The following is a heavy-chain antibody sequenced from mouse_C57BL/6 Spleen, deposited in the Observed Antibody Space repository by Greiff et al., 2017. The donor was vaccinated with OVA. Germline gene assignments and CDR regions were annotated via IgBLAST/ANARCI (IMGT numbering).Heavy chain of an antibody. CDR2: IDPSDSYT. Sequence: QVQLQQPGAELVMPGASVKLSCKASGYTFTSYWMHWVKQRPGQGLEWIGEIDPSDSYTNYNQKFKGKSTLTVDKSSSTAYMQLSSLTSEDSAVYYGARPLDGYYVRFAYWGQGTLVTVSA. CDR3: ARPLDGYYVRFAY. CDR1: GYTFTSYW. J-gene: IGHJ3*01. V-gene: IGHV1-69*01. D-gene: IGHD2-3*01.